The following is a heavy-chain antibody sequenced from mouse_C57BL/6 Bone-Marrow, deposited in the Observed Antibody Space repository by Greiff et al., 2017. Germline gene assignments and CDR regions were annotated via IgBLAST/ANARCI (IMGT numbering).Heavy chain of an antibody. CDR1: EYEFPSHD. CDR2: INSDGGST. D-gene: IGHD2-2*01. J-gene: IGHJ4*01. Sequence: EVKLMESGGGLVQPGESLKLSCETNEYEFPSHDMSWVRKTPEKRLELVAAINSDGGSTYYPDTMERRFIISRDNTKKTLYLQMSSLRSEDTALYYCARHGYGYYAMDYWGQGTSVTVSS. V-gene: IGHV5-2*01. CDR3: ARHGYGYYAMDY.